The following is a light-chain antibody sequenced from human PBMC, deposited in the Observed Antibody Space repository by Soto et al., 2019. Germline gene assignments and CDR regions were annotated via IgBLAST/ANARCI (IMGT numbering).Light chain of an antibody. Sequence: DIQMTQSPSSLSASVGDRVTITCQASQDITNYVNWYFQKPGKPPKLLISAASNSETGVSSKFSGSGSGTHFTFTISSLQPEDIATYYCQQYHSLPLTFGGGTKVEIK. CDR1: QDITNY. CDR3: QQYHSLPLT. V-gene: IGKV1-33*01. J-gene: IGKJ4*01. CDR2: AAS.